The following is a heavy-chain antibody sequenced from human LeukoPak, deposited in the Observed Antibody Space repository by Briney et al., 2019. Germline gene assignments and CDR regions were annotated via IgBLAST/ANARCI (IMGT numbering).Heavy chain of an antibody. CDR3: ARRAGGIWAAAGRGAFDY. J-gene: IGHJ4*02. V-gene: IGHV4-61*02. CDR1: GGSISSGSYY. Sequence: SETLSLTCTVSGGSISSGSYYWSWIRQPAGKGLEWIGRIYTSGSTNYNPSLKSRVTISVDTSKNQFSLKLSSVTAADTAVYYCARRAGGIWAAAGRGAFDYWGQGTLVTVSS. D-gene: IGHD6-13*01. CDR2: IYTSGST.